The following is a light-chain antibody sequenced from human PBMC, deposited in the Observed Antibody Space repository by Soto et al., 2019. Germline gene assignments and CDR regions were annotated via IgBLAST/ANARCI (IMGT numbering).Light chain of an antibody. V-gene: IGKV1-33*01. Sequence: DVQMTQSPSSLSASVGEGMAITCRASQDISNYLNWYQQKPGKAPKLLIYDASNLETGVPSRFSGSGSGTDFTFTISSLQPEDIATYYCQQFHSYPITFGQGTRLEI. CDR3: QQFHSYPIT. CDR2: DAS. CDR1: QDISNY. J-gene: IGKJ5*01.